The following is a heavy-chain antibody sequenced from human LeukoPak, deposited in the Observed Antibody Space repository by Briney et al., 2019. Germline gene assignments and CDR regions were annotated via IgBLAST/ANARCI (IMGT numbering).Heavy chain of an antibody. D-gene: IGHD2-15*01. CDR2: INWNGGST. Sequence: GGSLRLSCAASGFTFGNYGMSWVRQAPGKGLEWVSGINWNGGSTGYADSVKGRFTISRDNAKNSLYLQMNSLRAEDTALYYCARAPQEGGYCSGGSCYVFDYWGQGTLVTVSS. CDR1: GFTFGNYG. J-gene: IGHJ4*02. CDR3: ARAPQEGGYCSGGSCYVFDY. V-gene: IGHV3-20*04.